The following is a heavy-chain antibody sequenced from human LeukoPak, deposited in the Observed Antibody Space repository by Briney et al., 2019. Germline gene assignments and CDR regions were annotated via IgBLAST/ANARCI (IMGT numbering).Heavy chain of an antibody. V-gene: IGHV3-23*01. D-gene: IGHD6-13*01. CDR3: ARYSGSSWYFDY. J-gene: IGHJ4*02. Sequence: GGSLRLSCAASGFTFSSYAMSWVRQAPGKGLEWVSAISGSGGSTYYADSVKGRFTISRDNSKNTLYLQMNSLRAEDTAVYYCARYSGSSWYFDYWGQGTLVTVSS. CDR1: GFTFSSYA. CDR2: ISGSGGST.